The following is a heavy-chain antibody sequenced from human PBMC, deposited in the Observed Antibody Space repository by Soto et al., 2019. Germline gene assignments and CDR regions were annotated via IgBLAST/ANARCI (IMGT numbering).Heavy chain of an antibody. CDR2: IIPIFGTA. CDR3: ASYLVTIPRAFDI. Sequence: ASVKVSCKASGGTFSSYAISWVRQAPGQGLEWMGGIIPIFGTANYAQKFQGRVTITADESTSTAYMELSSLRSEDTAVYYCASYLVTIPRAFDIWGQGTMVTVSS. D-gene: IGHD3-9*01. V-gene: IGHV1-69*13. J-gene: IGHJ3*02. CDR1: GGTFSSYA.